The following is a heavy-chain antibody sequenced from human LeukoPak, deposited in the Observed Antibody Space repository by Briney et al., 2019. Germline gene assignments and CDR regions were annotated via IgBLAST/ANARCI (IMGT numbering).Heavy chain of an antibody. Sequence: SETLSLTCTVSGYSISSGYYWGWIRQPPGKGLEWIGSIYHSGSTYYNPSLKSRVTISVDTSKNQFSLKLSSVTAADTAVYYCARDSVGYPRYYFDYWAREPWSPSPQ. D-gene: IGHD2-15*01. CDR2: IYHSGST. V-gene: IGHV4-38-2*02. CDR3: ARDSVGYPRYYFDY. J-gene: IGHJ4*02. CDR1: GYSISSGYY.